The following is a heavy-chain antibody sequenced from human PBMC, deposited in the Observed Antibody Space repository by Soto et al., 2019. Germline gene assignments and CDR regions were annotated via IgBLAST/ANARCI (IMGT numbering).Heavy chain of an antibody. J-gene: IGHJ5*02. CDR3: ARDCSSTSCYAYP. CDR1: GGTFSSYT. V-gene: IGHV1-69*04. CDR2: IIPILCLA. Sequence: SVKVSCKASGGTFSSYTISWVRQAPGQGLEWMGRIIPILCLANYAQKFQGRVTITADKSTSAAYMELSSLRSEDTAVYYCARDCSSTSCYAYPWGQGTLVTVSS. D-gene: IGHD2-2*01.